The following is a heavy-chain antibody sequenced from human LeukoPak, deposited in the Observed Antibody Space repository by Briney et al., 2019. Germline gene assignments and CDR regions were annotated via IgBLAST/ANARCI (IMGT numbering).Heavy chain of an antibody. CDR3: AREGIDAFDI. J-gene: IGHJ3*02. CDR1: GGSISSSSYY. Sequence: PSETLSLTCTVSGGSISSSSYYWGWIRQPPGKGLEWIGSIYYSGSTNYNPSLKSRVSISVDKSKNQFSLKLSSVTAADTAVYYCAREGIDAFDIWGQGTMVTVSS. D-gene: IGHD3-10*01. CDR2: IYYSGST. V-gene: IGHV4-39*07.